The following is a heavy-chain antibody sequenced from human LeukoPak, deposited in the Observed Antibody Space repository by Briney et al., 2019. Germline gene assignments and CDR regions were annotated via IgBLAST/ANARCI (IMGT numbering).Heavy chain of an antibody. CDR2: IYHSGGT. Sequence: SETLSLTCAVSGASISSGDYSWTWIRQPPGKGLEWIGYIYHSGGTYYNPSLKSRVTISVDRSKNQFSLKLSSVTAADTAVYYCARGRDYGGNSIFDSWGQGTLVTVSS. V-gene: IGHV4-30-2*01. J-gene: IGHJ4*02. D-gene: IGHD4-23*01. CDR3: ARGRDYGGNSIFDS. CDR1: GASISSGDYS.